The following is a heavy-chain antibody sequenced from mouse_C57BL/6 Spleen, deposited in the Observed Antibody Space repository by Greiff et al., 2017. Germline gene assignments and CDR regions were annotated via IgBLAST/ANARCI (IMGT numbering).Heavy chain of an antibody. CDR1: GYTFTSYW. D-gene: IGHD2-3*01. Sequence: QVQLQQPGAELVKPGASVKVSCKASGYTFTSYWMHWVKQRPGQGLEWIGRIHPSDSDTNYNQKFKGKATLTVDNSSSTAYMQLSSLTSEDSAVYYCAIERHDGYPRYFDVWGTGTTVTVSS. V-gene: IGHV1-74*01. CDR3: AIERHDGYPRYFDV. CDR2: IHPSDSDT. J-gene: IGHJ1*03.